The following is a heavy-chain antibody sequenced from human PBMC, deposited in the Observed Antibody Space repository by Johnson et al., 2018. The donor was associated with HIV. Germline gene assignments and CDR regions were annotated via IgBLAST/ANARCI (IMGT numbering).Heavy chain of an antibody. V-gene: IGHV3-30*04. Sequence: QLVESGGGVVQPGRSLRLSCAASGFTFSSYAMHWVRQAPAKGLEWVAVISYDGSDKYYADSVKGRFTVSRDSYKNTLYLQVNSLRAEDAAVYYCARGSRYTYDNDDVYLLQAFDIWGQGTMVTVSS. D-gene: IGHD3-16*01. J-gene: IGHJ3*02. CDR3: ARGSRYTYDNDDVYLLQAFDI. CDR1: GFTFSSYA. CDR2: ISYDGSDK.